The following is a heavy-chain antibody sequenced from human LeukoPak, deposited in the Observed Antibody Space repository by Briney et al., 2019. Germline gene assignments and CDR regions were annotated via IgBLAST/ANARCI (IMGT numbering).Heavy chain of an antibody. CDR2: INSDGSST. J-gene: IGHJ4*02. CDR3: ARVRSSGWSYFDY. CDR1: GFTFSSYW. D-gene: IGHD6-19*01. V-gene: IGHV3-74*01. Sequence: GGSLRLSCAASGFTFSSYWMHWVRQAPGKGLVWVSRINSDGSSTSYADSVKGRFTISRDNAKNTLYLQVNSLRAEDTAVYYCARVRSSGWSYFDYWGQGTLVTVSS.